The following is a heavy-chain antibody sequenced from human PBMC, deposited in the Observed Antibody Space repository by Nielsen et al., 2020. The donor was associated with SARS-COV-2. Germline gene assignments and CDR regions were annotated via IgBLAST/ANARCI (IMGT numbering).Heavy chain of an antibody. CDR1: GGSISSGGYS. CDR2: IYHSGST. D-gene: IGHD5-12*01. V-gene: IGHV4-30-2*01. CDR3: ASGYDSRGYGY. Sequence: SETLSLTCAVSGGSISSGGYSWSWIRQPPGKGLEWIGYIYHSGSTYYNPSLKSRVTISVDRSKNQFSLKLSSVTAADTAVYYCASGYDSRGYGYWGQGTLVTVSS. J-gene: IGHJ4*02.